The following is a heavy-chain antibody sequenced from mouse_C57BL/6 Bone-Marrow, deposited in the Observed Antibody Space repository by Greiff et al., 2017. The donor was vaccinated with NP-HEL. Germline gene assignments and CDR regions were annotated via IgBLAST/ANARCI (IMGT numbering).Heavy chain of an antibody. CDR3: ARGTKGD. CDR1: GYAFSSYW. CDR2: IYPGDGDT. Sequence: VQLQQSGAELVKPGASVKISCKASGYAFSSYWMNWVTQRPGKGLEWIGQIYPGDGDTNYNGKFKGTATLTADKSSSTAYMQLSSLPSEDSAVYCCARGTKGDWGQGTTLTVSS. D-gene: IGHD3-3*01. J-gene: IGHJ2*01. V-gene: IGHV1-80*01.